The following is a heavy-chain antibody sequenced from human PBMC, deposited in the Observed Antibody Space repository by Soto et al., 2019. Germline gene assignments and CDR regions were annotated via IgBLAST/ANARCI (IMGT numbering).Heavy chain of an antibody. V-gene: IGHV4-31*03. Sequence: QVQLQESGPGLVKPSQTLSLTCTVSGGSISSGGYYWSWIRQHPGKGLEWIGYIYYSGSTYYNPSLKSRVTISVDTSKNQFSLKLSSVTAADTAVYYCARDAVAGTRHPVWFDPWGQGTLVTVSS. J-gene: IGHJ5*02. D-gene: IGHD6-19*01. CDR2: IYYSGST. CDR1: GGSISSGGYY. CDR3: ARDAVAGTRHPVWFDP.